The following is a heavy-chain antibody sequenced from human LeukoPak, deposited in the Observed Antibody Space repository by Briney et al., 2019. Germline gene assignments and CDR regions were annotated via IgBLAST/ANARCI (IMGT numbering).Heavy chain of an antibody. D-gene: IGHD2-2*01. J-gene: IGHJ5*02. Sequence: SETLSLTCTVSGGSISSYYWSWIRQPPGKGLEWIGYIYYSGSTNYNPSLKSRVTISVDTSKNQFSLKLSSVTAADTAVYYCARSGDIVVVPAAYDNWFDPWGQGTLVTVSS. CDR1: GGSISSYY. CDR2: IYYSGST. V-gene: IGHV4-59*01. CDR3: ARSGDIVVVPAAYDNWFDP.